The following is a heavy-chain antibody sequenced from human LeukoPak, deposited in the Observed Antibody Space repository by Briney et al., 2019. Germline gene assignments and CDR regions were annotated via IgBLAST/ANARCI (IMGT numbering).Heavy chain of an antibody. CDR3: ATFYDILTGYHIDY. CDR2: FDPEDGET. J-gene: IGHJ4*02. CDR1: GYTLTELS. D-gene: IGHD3-9*01. V-gene: IGHV1-24*01. Sequence: EASVKVSCKVSGYTLTELSMHWVRQAPGKGLEWMGGFDPEDGETVYAQKFQGRVTMTRNTSISTAYMELSSLRSEDTAVYYCATFYDILTGYHIDYWGQGTLVTVSS.